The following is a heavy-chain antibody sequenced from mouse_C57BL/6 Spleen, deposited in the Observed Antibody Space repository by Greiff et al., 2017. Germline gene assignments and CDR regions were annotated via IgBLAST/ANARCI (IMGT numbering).Heavy chain of an antibody. CDR1: GFNIKNTY. Sequence: EVQLQQSVAELVRPGASVKLSCTASGFNIKNTYMHWVKQRPEQGLEWIGRIDPANGNTKYAPKFQGKATLTADTPSNTAYLQLSSLTSEDTAIDYCASSNYDLRAWFAYWGQGTLVTVSA. CDR3: ASSNYDLRAWFAY. J-gene: IGHJ3*01. V-gene: IGHV14-3*01. D-gene: IGHD2-5*01. CDR2: IDPANGNT.